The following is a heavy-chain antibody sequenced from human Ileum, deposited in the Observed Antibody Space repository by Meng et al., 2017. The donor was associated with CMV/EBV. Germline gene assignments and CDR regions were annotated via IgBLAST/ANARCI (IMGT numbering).Heavy chain of an antibody. D-gene: IGHD4-23*01. Sequence: ASLMNSCNASGYTLTDYYMIRVRQAPGQGLEWMGWPNPNTGCTNFAQNFRGRVTMTRDTSMSTAYMELSSLRSDDTAVYYCARPAGNHDFDSWGQGTLVTVSS. CDR3: ARPAGNHDFDS. V-gene: IGHV1-2*02. J-gene: IGHJ4*01. CDR1: GYTLTDYY. CDR2: PNPNTGCT.